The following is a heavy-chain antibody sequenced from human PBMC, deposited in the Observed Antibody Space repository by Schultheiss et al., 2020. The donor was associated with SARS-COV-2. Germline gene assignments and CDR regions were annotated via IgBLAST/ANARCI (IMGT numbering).Heavy chain of an antibody. CDR3: ARGEYSTGYMDV. J-gene: IGHJ6*03. Sequence: GGSLRLSCAASGFTFSSYDMHWVRQATGKGLEWVSAIGTAGDTYYPGSVKGRFTISRDNAKNSLYLQMNSLRDEDTAVYYCARGEYSTGYMDVWGKGTTVTVSS. CDR2: IGTAGDT. CDR1: GFTFSSYD. D-gene: IGHD6-6*01. V-gene: IGHV3-13*04.